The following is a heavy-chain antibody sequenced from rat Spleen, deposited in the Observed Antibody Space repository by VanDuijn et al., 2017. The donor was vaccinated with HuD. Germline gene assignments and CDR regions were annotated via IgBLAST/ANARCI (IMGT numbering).Heavy chain of an antibody. CDR3: AMYTTDYVMDA. V-gene: IGHV5-62*01. J-gene: IGHJ4*01. CDR2: ISSSSTT. Sequence: VQVVESGGGLVQPGKSLKLSCSASGFTFSSYGMHWIRQAPGKGLDWVAYISSSSTTVYADAVKGRFTISRDNAKNTLYLQLNSLKSEDTAIYYCAMYTTDYVMDAWGQGASVTVSS. D-gene: IGHD1-6*01. CDR1: GFTFSSYG.